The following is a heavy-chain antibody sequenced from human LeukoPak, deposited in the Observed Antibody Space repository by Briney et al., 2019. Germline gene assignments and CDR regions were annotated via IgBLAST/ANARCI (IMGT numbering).Heavy chain of an antibody. CDR2: INSDGSST. J-gene: IGHJ4*02. CDR1: GFTFSSYW. D-gene: IGHD3-22*01. CDR3: ARGAYYYYDSSGYYPGY. V-gene: IGHV3-74*01. Sequence: GGSLRLSCAASGFTFSSYWMHWVRQAPGKGLVWVSRINSDGSSTSYADSVKGQFTISRDNAKNTLYLQMNSLRAEDTAVYYCARGAYYYYDSSGYYPGYWGQGTLVTVSS.